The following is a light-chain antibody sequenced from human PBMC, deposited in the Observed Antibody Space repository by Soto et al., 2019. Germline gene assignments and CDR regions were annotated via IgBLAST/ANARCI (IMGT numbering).Light chain of an antibody. CDR2: DVS. Sequence: DIQMTQSPSTLSASVGDRVTITCRASQSISKYLAWYQQKPGKAPKLLIYDVSSLQSGVSSRFSGSASGTEFTLTISSLQPDDFATYYCQQYDHYSTFGQGTKLETK. CDR3: QQYDHYST. V-gene: IGKV1-5*01. J-gene: IGKJ2*01. CDR1: QSISKY.